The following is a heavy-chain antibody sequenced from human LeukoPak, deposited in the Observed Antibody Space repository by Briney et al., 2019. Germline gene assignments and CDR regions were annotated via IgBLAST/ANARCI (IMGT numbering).Heavy chain of an antibody. CDR2: IYTSGST. CDR3: ARDQGYLVRGSNNWFDP. Sequence: PSETLSLTCTVSGGSISSYYWSWIRQPAGKGLEWIGRIYTSGSTTYNPSLKSRVTMSVDTSKNQFSLKLSSVTAADTAVYYCARDQGYLVRGSNNWFDPWGQGTLVTVSS. CDR1: GGSISSYY. D-gene: IGHD3-10*01. V-gene: IGHV4-4*07. J-gene: IGHJ5*02.